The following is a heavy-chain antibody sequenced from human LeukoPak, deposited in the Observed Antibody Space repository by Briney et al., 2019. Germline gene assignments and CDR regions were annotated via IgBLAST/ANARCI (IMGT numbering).Heavy chain of an antibody. CDR1: GFTFSSYS. Sequence: GGSLRLSCAASGFTFSSYSMNWVRQAPGKGLEWVSSISSSSSYIYYADSVKGRFTISRDNAKNSLYLQMNSLRAEDTAVYYCARYIPRYGGYYYYYGMDVWGQGTTVTVSS. J-gene: IGHJ6*02. CDR3: ARYIPRYGGYYYYYGMDV. CDR2: ISSSSSYI. D-gene: IGHD5-12*01. V-gene: IGHV3-21*01.